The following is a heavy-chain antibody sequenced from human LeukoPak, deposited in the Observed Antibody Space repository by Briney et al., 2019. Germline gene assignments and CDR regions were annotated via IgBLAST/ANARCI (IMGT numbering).Heavy chain of an antibody. V-gene: IGHV1-2*02. J-gene: IGHJ5*02. CDR1: GYTFTGYY. D-gene: IGHD3-10*01. CDR2: INPNSGGT. Sequence: ASVKVPCKASGYTFTGYYMHWVRQAPGQGLEWMGWINPNSGGTNYQGRVTMTRDTSISTAYMELSRLRSDDTAVYYCARSYYGSGSYSHGNWFDPWGQGTLVTVSS. CDR3: ARSYYGSGSYSHGNWFDP.